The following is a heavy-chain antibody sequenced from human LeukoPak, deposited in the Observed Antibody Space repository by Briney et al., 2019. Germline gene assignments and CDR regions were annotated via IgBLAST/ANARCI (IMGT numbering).Heavy chain of an antibody. Sequence: PGGSLRLSCAASGFTFSNYAMSWVRQAPGKGLEWVSGISGSGVSTYYADSVKGRFTISRDNSKNTLYLQMNSLRAEGTAIYYCAKLLWFGEGRADYWGQGTLVTVSS. CDR3: AKLLWFGEGRADY. CDR1: GFTFSNYA. V-gene: IGHV3-23*01. D-gene: IGHD3-10*01. CDR2: ISGSGVST. J-gene: IGHJ4*02.